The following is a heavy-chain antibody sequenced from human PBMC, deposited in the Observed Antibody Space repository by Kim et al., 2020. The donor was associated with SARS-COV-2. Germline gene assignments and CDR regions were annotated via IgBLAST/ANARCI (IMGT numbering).Heavy chain of an antibody. D-gene: IGHD2-15*01. CDR3: ARDEKDMGVGSKAY. Sequence: GGSLRLSCAASGFTFSSYAMHWVRQAPGKGLEWVAVISYDGSNKYYADSVKGRFTISRDNSKNTLYLQMNSLRAEDTAVYYCARDEKDMGVGSKAYWGQGTLVTVSS. CDR2: ISYDGSNK. J-gene: IGHJ4*02. V-gene: IGHV3-30-3*01. CDR1: GFTFSSYA.